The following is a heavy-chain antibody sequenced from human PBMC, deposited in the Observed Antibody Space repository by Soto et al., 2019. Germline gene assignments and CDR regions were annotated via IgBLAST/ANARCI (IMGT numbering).Heavy chain of an antibody. V-gene: IGHV3-9*01. D-gene: IGHD6-13*01. CDR1: GFIFDDYA. CDR2: ISWNSGKK. Sequence: EVQLVESGGGLVQPGRSLRLSCAASGFIFDDYAMHWVRQAPGKGLEWVSGISWNSGKKDYADSVKGRFTISRDNAKNSLYLQMNSLRAEDTALYYCAKDTAAGMAYYYYMDVWGKGITVTVSS. CDR3: AKDTAAGMAYYYYMDV. J-gene: IGHJ6*03.